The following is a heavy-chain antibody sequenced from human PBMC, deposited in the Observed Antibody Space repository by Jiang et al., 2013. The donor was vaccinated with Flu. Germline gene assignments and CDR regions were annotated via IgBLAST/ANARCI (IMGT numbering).Heavy chain of an antibody. J-gene: IGHJ4*02. D-gene: IGHD5-24*01. Sequence: ETLSLTCTVSDVLISSYYWSWVRQSPGKGLEYIAYFYYSGSTNYNPSLKSRVTISVDTSKNQFSLKLSSVTAADTAVYYCARARDGYNLYFDYWGQGTLVTVSS. CDR2: FYYSGST. CDR3: ARARDGYNLYFDY. CDR1: DVLISSYY. V-gene: IGHV4-59*01.